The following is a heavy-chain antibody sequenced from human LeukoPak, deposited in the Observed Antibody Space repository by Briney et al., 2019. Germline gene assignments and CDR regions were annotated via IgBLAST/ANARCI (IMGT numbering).Heavy chain of an antibody. V-gene: IGHV1-46*01. CDR1: GYTFTSYY. Sequence: GASVKVSCKESGYTFTSYYMHRVRQAPGQGLEWMGIINPSGGSTSYAQKFQGRVTMTRDMSTSTVYMELSSLRSEDTAVYYCAKGGPHYYYYYMDVWGKGTTVTVSS. D-gene: IGHD3-10*01. CDR3: AKGGPHYYYYYMDV. J-gene: IGHJ6*03. CDR2: INPSGGST.